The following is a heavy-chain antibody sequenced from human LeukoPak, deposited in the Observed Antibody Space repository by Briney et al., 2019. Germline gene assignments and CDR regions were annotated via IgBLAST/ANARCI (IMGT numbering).Heavy chain of an antibody. J-gene: IGHJ4*02. CDR1: GGSISSGGYY. CDR3: ARTWGIRIFDY. D-gene: IGHD3-16*01. CDR2: IYYSGST. Sequence: SETLSLTCIVSGGSISSGGYYWSWIRQHPGKGLEWIGYIYYSGSTYYNPSLKSRVTISVDTSKNQFSLKLSSVTAADTAVYYCARTWGIRIFDYWGQGTLVTVSS. V-gene: IGHV4-31*03.